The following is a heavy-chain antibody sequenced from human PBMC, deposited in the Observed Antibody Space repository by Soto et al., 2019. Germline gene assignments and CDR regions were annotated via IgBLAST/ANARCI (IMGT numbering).Heavy chain of an antibody. V-gene: IGHV4-59*01. D-gene: IGHD3-10*01. CDR1: GGSISGYY. CDR3: ARVGGFGATTIDY. Sequence: SETLSLTCTVSGGSISGYYWSWIRQPPGKGLEWIGYMYNTGSTVYNPSFKSRVTISVDTSKNQFSLKLNSVTAADTAVYYCARVGGFGATTIDYWGQGTLVTVSS. CDR2: MYNTGST. J-gene: IGHJ4*02.